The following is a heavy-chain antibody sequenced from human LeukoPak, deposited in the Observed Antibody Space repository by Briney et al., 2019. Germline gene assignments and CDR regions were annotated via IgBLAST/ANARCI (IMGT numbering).Heavy chain of an antibody. Sequence: SETLSLTCNVSGASISEYYWSWIRQPPGKGLEWIGDIHDSRNTNYNPSLKSRVTISLDTPKNQFSLKLSSVTAADTAVYYCARDRSKGGSTGYWGQGTLVTVSS. CDR1: GASISEYY. CDR2: IHDSRNT. CDR3: ARDRSKGGSTGY. V-gene: IGHV4-59*12. D-gene: IGHD3-16*01. J-gene: IGHJ4*02.